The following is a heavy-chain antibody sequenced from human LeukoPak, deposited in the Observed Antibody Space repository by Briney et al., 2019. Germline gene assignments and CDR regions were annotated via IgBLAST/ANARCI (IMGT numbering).Heavy chain of an antibody. CDR2: ISSSSSYI. D-gene: IGHD3-22*01. CDR3: ARDPDYDCLFDY. Sequence: GGSLRLSCAASGLTFSSYSMNWVRQAPGKGLEWVSSISSSSSYIYYADSVKGRFTISRDNAKNSLYLQMNSLRAEDTAVYYCARDPDYDCLFDYWGQGTLVTVSS. V-gene: IGHV3-21*01. J-gene: IGHJ4*02. CDR1: GLTFSSYS.